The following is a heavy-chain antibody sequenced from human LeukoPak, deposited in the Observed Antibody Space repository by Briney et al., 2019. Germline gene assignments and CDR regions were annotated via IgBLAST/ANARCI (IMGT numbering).Heavy chain of an antibody. V-gene: IGHV4-4*09. CDR1: VGSISSYY. CDR3: ARLGYGPIEYYYYMDV. CDR2: IYTSGST. J-gene: IGHJ6*03. Sequence: SETLSLTCTVSVGSISSYYWSWIRQPPGKGLEGIGYIYTSGSTNYNPSLKSRVTISVDTSKNQFSLKLSSVTAADTAVYYCARLGYGPIEYYYYMDVWGKGTTVTVSS. D-gene: IGHD7-27*01.